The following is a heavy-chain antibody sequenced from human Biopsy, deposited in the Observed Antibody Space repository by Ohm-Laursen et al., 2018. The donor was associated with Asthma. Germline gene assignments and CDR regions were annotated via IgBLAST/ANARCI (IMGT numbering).Heavy chain of an antibody. D-gene: IGHD3-22*01. CDR1: GDSITSGGCC. J-gene: IGHJ4*02. CDR2: IHHSGTS. CDR3: ARIPRRSGSYFVDY. V-gene: IGHV4-31*03. Sequence: TLSLTCIVSGDSITSGGCCRNWIRQHPGKGPEWIGYIHHSGTSYFNPSLKSRVSFSRETSKNQFSLGLSSVTAADTALYYCARIPRRSGSYFVDYWGQGTLVTVSS.